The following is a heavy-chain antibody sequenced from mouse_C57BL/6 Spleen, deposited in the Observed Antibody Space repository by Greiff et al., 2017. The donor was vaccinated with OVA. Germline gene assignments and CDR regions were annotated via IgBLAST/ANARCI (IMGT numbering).Heavy chain of an antibody. CDR2: INPYNGGT. J-gene: IGHJ3*01. CDR1: GYTFTDYY. Sequence: VQLQQSGPVLVKPGASVKMSCKASGYTFTDYYMNWVKQSHGKSLEWIGVINPYNGGTSYNQKFKGKATLTVDKSSSTAYMELNSLTSEDSAVYYCARGLTTVVAKGFAYWGQGTLVTVSA. CDR3: ARGLTTVVAKGFAY. V-gene: IGHV1-19*01. D-gene: IGHD1-1*01.